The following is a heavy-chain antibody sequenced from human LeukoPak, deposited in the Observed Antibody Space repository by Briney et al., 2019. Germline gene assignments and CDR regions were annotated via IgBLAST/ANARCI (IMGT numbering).Heavy chain of an antibody. D-gene: IGHD6-19*01. V-gene: IGHV3-23*01. Sequence: GGSLRLSCVGSGFTFSDHAMNWVRQTPGKGLEWISSLGARGDIFYADSVQGRFTISRDNSNNAAHLQMNSLRPEDTAIYYCAKRGPGPVAGSYDFWGQGTLVTVSS. CDR1: GFTFSDHA. CDR2: LGARGDI. CDR3: AKRGPGPVAGSYDF. J-gene: IGHJ4*02.